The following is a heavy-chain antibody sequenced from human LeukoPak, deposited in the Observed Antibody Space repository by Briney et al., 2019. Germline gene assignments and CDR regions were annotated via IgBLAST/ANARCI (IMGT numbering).Heavy chain of an antibody. CDR2: IYYSGST. Sequence: SETLSLTCTVSGGSISSSSYYWGWIRQPPGKGLEWIGSIYYSGSTYYNPPLKSRVTISVDMSKNQFSLKLSSVTAADTAVYYCARQGDGYNDFDYWGQGTLVTVSS. CDR3: ARQGDGYNDFDY. D-gene: IGHD5-24*01. CDR1: GGSISSSSYY. J-gene: IGHJ4*02. V-gene: IGHV4-39*01.